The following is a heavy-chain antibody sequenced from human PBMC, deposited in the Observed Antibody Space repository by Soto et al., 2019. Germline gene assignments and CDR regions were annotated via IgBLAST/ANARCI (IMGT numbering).Heavy chain of an antibody. J-gene: IGHJ4*02. V-gene: IGHV3-64*01. CDR1: GFTFSSYA. CDR2: ISRNGGST. D-gene: IGHD2-21*02. CDR3: ARSGLPFDY. Sequence: EVQLVESGGGLVQPGGSLRLSCAASGFTFSSYAMHWVRQAPGKGLEYVSGISRNGGSTYYANSVKGRFTISRDNSKSTLYLQAGSLRAEDMAVYYCARSGLPFDYWGQGTLVTVSS.